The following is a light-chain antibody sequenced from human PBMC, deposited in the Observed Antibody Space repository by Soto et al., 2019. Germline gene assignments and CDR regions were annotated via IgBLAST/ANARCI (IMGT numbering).Light chain of an antibody. J-gene: IGKJ1*01. Sequence: DLHMTQSPSTLSASVGDRVTITCRASQSIVRWLAWYQQKPGKAPKLLIYDASILQSGVPSRFSGSGSGTEFTLTISCLQPDDFATYYCQQYNAFSRTFGQGTKV. V-gene: IGKV1-5*01. CDR2: DAS. CDR1: QSIVRW. CDR3: QQYNAFSRT.